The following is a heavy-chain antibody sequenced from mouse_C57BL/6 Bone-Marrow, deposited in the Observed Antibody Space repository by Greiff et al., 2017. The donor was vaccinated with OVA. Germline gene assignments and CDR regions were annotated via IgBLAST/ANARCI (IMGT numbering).Heavy chain of an antibody. V-gene: IGHV5-15*04. CDR1: GFTFSDYG. Sequence: EVMLVESGGGLVQPGGSLKLSCAASGFTFSDYGMAWVRQAPRKGPEWVAFISNLAYSIYYADTVTGRFTISRENAKKTLYLEMSSLRSEDTAMYYCARLTTRGYFDVWGTGTTVTVSS. CDR3: ARLTTRGYFDV. D-gene: IGHD5-5*01. CDR2: ISNLAYSI. J-gene: IGHJ1*03.